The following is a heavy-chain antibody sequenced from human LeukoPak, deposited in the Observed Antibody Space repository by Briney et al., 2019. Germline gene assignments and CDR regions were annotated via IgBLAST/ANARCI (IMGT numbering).Heavy chain of an antibody. CDR1: GFTFSSYA. CDR2: ISGSGGGT. Sequence: GGSLTLSCAASGFTFSSYAMNWVRQAPGKGLEWVSGISGSGGGTNYADSVKGRFTVSRDNSKSTLFLQMNSLRVEDTAVHYCARRSSGDPGYFDYWGQGTLVTGSS. CDR3: ARRSSGDPGYFDY. V-gene: IGHV3-23*01. J-gene: IGHJ4*02. D-gene: IGHD2-21*02.